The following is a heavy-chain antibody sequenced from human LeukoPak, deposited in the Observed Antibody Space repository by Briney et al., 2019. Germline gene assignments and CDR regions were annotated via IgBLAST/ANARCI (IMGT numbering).Heavy chain of an antibody. Sequence: SETLSLTCTVSGDPISSSDYYWGWIRQPPRKGLEWIGAISYKGTPHSNPPLNNRVTISVDTSKNQVSLSLSSVTAADTALYYCARDMGVWETYPIWGQGTLVAVSS. CDR2: ISYKGTP. CDR1: GDPISSSDYY. J-gene: IGHJ4*02. CDR3: ARDMGVWETYPI. D-gene: IGHD3-16*01. V-gene: IGHV4-39*07.